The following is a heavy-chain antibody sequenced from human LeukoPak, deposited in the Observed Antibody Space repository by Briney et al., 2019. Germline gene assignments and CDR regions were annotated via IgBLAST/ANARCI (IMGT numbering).Heavy chain of an antibody. D-gene: IGHD3-22*01. CDR3: AKDDSSGYARNYFDY. V-gene: IGHV3-23*01. CDR2: ISGSGGST. CDR1: GFTFSSYA. J-gene: IGHJ4*02. Sequence: GKSLRLSCAASGFTFSSYAMSWVRQAPGKGLEWVSAISGSGGSTYYADSVRGRFTISRDNSKNTLYLQMNSLRAEDTAVYYCAKDDSSGYARNYFDYWGQGTLVTVSS.